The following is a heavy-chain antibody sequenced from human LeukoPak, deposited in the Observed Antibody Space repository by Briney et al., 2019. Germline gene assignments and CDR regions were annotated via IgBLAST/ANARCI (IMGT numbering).Heavy chain of an antibody. Sequence: PGGSLRLSCVGSGSTFDAHAMHWVRQAPGKGLEWVSGISWNSDRIGYADSVKGRFTISRDNAKNTLYLQMNSLRAEDTAVYYCARASSPSDPSGLDYWGQGTLVTVSS. V-gene: IGHV3-9*01. CDR2: ISWNSDRI. J-gene: IGHJ4*02. CDR1: GSTFDAHA. CDR3: ARASSPSDPSGLDY. D-gene: IGHD3-10*01.